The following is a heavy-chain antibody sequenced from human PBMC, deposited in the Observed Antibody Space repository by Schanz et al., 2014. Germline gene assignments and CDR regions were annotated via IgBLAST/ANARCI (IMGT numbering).Heavy chain of an antibody. J-gene: IGHJ4*02. D-gene: IGHD1-26*01. CDR2: IGSSSSRI. CDR1: EFTFSTDA. V-gene: IGHV3-48*01. Sequence: EVQLVESGGGLVQPGGSLRLSCAASEFTFSTDAMSWVRQAPGKGLEWISYIGSSSSRIDHADSMKGRFTVSRDNAENALYLQMNSLRAEDTGLYFCARGGSGSHYRLDYWGQGTLVTVSS. CDR3: ARGGSGSHYRLDY.